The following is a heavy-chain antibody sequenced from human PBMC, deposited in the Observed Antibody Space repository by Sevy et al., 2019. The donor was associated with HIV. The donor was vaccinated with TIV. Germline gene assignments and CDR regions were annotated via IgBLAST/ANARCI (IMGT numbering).Heavy chain of an antibody. CDR3: ARTYFDWFPMGRYNWFDP. CDR2: IYYSGST. Sequence: SETLSLTCTVSGGSISSYYWSWIRQPPGKGLEWIGYIYYSGSTNYNPSLKSRVTISVDTSKNQFSLKLSSVTAADTAVYYCARTYFDWFPMGRYNWFDPWDQGTLVTVSS. J-gene: IGHJ5*02. CDR1: GGSISSYY. D-gene: IGHD3-9*01. V-gene: IGHV4-59*01.